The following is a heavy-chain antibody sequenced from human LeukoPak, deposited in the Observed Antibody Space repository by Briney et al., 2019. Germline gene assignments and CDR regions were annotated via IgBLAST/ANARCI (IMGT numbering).Heavy chain of an antibody. CDR1: GGSISSGGYS. V-gene: IGHV4-30-2*01. CDR2: IYHSGST. Sequence: PSQTLSLTCAVSGGSISSGGYSWSWIRQPPGKGLEWIGYIYHSGSTYYNPSLKSRVTISVDRSKNQFSLKLSSVTAADTAVYYCARDEVLYYDSSGYPSEYYFDYWGQGTLVTVSS. D-gene: IGHD3-22*01. J-gene: IGHJ4*02. CDR3: ARDEVLYYDSSGYPSEYYFDY.